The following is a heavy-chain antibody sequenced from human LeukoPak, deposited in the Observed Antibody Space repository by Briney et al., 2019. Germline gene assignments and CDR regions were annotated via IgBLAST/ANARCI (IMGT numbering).Heavy chain of an antibody. D-gene: IGHD2-2*01. Sequence: GGCLRLSCAASGFTVSSYAMTWVRQAPGKGLDCDSTITSRSTITYYADSVKGRFTISRDNSKNILHLQMVSLRAEDSTIYYCAKNKGVPGPRPNYFDYWGQGTLVTVSS. CDR2: ITSRSTIT. V-gene: IGHV3-23*01. CDR3: AKNKGVPGPRPNYFDY. CDR1: GFTVSSYA. J-gene: IGHJ4*02.